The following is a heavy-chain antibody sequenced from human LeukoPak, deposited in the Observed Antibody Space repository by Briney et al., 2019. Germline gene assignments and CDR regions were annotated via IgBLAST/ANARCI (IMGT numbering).Heavy chain of an antibody. V-gene: IGHV3-66*01. J-gene: IGHJ6*03. CDR2: IYSGGST. Sequence: PGGSLRLSCAASGFTVSSNYMSWVRQAPGKGLEWVSVIYSGGSTYYADSVKGRFTISRDNSKNTLYLQMNSLRAEDTAVYYCATYDYYYYYMDVWGKGTTVTISS. CDR1: GFTVSSNY. CDR3: ATYDYYYYYMDV. D-gene: IGHD3-16*01.